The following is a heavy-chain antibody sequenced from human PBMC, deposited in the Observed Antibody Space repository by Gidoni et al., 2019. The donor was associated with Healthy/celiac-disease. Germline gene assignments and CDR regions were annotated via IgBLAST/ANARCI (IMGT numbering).Heavy chain of an antibody. J-gene: IGHJ4*02. Sequence: QVQLVESGGGVVQPGWSLRLPCAASGFTFSSYGMHWVSQAPGKGLEWVEVISYDGSNKYYADSVKGRFTISRDNSKNTLYLQMNSLRAEDTAVYYCAKGGRLGYCSSTSCYGIDYWGQGTLVTVSS. D-gene: IGHD2-2*01. CDR1: GFTFSSYG. V-gene: IGHV3-30*18. CDR2: ISYDGSNK. CDR3: AKGGRLGYCSSTSCYGIDY.